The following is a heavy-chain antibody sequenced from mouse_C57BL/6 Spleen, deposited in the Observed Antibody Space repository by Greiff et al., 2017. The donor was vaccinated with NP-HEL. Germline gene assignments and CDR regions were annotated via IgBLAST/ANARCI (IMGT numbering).Heavy chain of an antibody. CDR3: ARGGRDYYGSSYGFAY. D-gene: IGHD1-1*01. J-gene: IGHJ3*01. CDR2: ISDGGSYT. CDR1: GFTFSSYA. V-gene: IGHV5-4*01. Sequence: EVQGVESGGGLVKPGGSLKLSCAASGFTFSSYAMSWVRQTPEKRLEWVATISDGGSYTYYPDNVKGRFTISSDNAKNNLNLQMSHLKSEDTAMYYCARGGRDYYGSSYGFAYWGQGTLVTVSA.